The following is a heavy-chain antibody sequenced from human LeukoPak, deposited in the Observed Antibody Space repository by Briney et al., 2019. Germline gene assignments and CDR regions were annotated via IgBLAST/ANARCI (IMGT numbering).Heavy chain of an antibody. Sequence: SETLSLTCAVYGGSFSGYYWSWIRQTPGKGLEWIGEINHSGSTNYNPSLKSRVTISVDTSKNQFSLKLSSVTAADTAVYYCAYSGSYRAYDYWGQGTLVTVSS. CDR2: INHSGST. CDR1: GGSFSGYY. V-gene: IGHV4-34*01. D-gene: IGHD1-26*01. CDR3: AYSGSYRAYDY. J-gene: IGHJ4*02.